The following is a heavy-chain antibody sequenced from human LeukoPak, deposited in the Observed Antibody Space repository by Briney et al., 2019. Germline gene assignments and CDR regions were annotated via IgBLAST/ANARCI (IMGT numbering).Heavy chain of an antibody. Sequence: SETLCLTCTVSGCAMSSYYWRWIRQPPGKGLEWIGYIYYSGSTNYNPSLKSRVTISVDTSKNQFSLKLSSVTAADTAVYYCASSPTVTTPLYWGEGTLVTVSS. J-gene: IGHJ4*02. CDR1: GCAMSSYY. V-gene: IGHV4-59*01. CDR3: ASSPTVTTPLY. CDR2: IYYSGST. D-gene: IGHD4-17*01.